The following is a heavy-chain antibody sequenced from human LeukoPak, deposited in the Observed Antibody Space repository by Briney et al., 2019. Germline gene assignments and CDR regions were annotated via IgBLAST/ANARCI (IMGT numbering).Heavy chain of an antibody. Sequence: ASVKVSCKTSGYTFTSYGISWVRQAPGQGLEWMGWISAYNGNTNYAQKFQGRVTMTTDTSTSTAYMELRSLRSDDTAVYYCARGVPTTSDFDYWGQGTLVTVSS. J-gene: IGHJ4*02. CDR2: ISAYNGNT. CDR3: ARGVPTTSDFDY. V-gene: IGHV1-18*01. CDR1: GYTFTSYG. D-gene: IGHD1-26*01.